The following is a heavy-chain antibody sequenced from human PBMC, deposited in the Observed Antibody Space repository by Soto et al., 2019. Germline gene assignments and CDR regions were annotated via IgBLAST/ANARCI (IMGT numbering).Heavy chain of an antibody. D-gene: IGHD2-15*01. CDR3: AKGDCSGGRCYRGFYY. J-gene: IGHJ4*02. V-gene: IGHV3-23*01. CDR1: GFTFSSYD. CDR2: VSASGSIT. Sequence: EVQVLESGGGLVQPGGSLRLSCAASGFTFSSYDMSWVRQAPGKGLEWVSGVSASGSITSYADTAKGRFTIARDNAKNTVFLQMSSLRAEDTAVYFCAKGDCSGGRCYRGFYYCGQGTLVTVSS.